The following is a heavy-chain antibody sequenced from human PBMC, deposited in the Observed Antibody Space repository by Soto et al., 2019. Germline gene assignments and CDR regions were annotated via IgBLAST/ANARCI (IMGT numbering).Heavy chain of an antibody. CDR2: INPSGGDT. CDR1: GYTFTSDY. V-gene: IGHV1-46*01. J-gene: IGHJ4*02. D-gene: IGHD1-26*01. CDR3: AREVFVVVGATAF. Sequence: QVHLVQSGAEVKKPGASVTVSCKASGYTFTSDYMHWVRQAPGQRLEWMGRINPSGGDTIYSQNFQDRFTVTRDTSTSTVYMELSSLTSDDTAVYYCAREVFVVVGATAFWGQGTLVTVS.